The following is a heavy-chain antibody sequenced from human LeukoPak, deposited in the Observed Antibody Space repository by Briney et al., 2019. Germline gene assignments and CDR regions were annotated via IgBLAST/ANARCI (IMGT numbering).Heavy chain of an antibody. CDR3: ARDGDL. Sequence: SETLSLTCSVSGGSMNSGIYYWSWIRQPPGKGLEWIGYIFHSGSTNYNPSLKSRVTMSLDMSKNQFSVNLTSVTAADTAVYYCARDGDLWGQGTLVTVSS. CDR1: GGSMNSGIYY. V-gene: IGHV4-30-2*01. CDR2: IFHSGST. J-gene: IGHJ5*02.